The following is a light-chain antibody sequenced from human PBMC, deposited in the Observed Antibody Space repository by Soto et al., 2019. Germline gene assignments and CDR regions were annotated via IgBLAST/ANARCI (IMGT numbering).Light chain of an antibody. CDR3: QQYNNWPLT. Sequence: ETAKTPSAATLSVTPGERGTLSCRASQNIGGQLAWYQQKPGQTPRLLIYGASTRATGISGRFSGSGSGTEFTLTISNLQSEDFAVYYCQQYNNWPLTFGGGTKVDIK. V-gene: IGKV3D-15*01. CDR2: GAS. J-gene: IGKJ4*01. CDR1: QNIGGQ.